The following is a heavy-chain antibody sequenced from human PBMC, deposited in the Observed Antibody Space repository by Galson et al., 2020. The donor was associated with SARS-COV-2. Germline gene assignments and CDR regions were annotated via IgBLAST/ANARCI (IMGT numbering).Heavy chain of an antibody. Sequence: ASVKVSCKVSGYTLTELSMHWVRQAPGKGLEWMGGFDPEDGETIYAQKFQGRVTMTEDTSTDTAYMELSSLRSEDTAVYYCAITTPHYDILTGYYSGGWFDPWGQGTLVTVAS. D-gene: IGHD3-9*01. J-gene: IGHJ5*02. CDR2: FDPEDGET. CDR1: GYTLTELS. CDR3: AITTPHYDILTGYYSGGWFDP. V-gene: IGHV1-24*01.